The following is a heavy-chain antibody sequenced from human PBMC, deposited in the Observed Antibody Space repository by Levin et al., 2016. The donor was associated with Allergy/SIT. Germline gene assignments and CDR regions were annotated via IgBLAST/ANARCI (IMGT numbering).Heavy chain of an antibody. J-gene: IGHJ4*02. CDR1: GFTFSSYS. D-gene: IGHD3-22*01. CDR2: ISSSSSYI. V-gene: IGHV3-21*01. Sequence: GESLKISCAASGFTFSSYSMNWVRQAPGKGLEWVSSISSSSSYIYYADSVKGRFTISRDNAKNSLYLQMNSLRAEDTAVYYCARDGDYYDSSGYYSRSPDYWGQGTLVTVSS. CDR3: ARDGDYYDSSGYYSRSPDY.